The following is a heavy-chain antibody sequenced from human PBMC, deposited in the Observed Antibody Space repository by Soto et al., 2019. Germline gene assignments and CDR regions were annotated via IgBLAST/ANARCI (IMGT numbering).Heavy chain of an antibody. CDR3: ASRDPGTSVDY. D-gene: IGHD1-7*01. J-gene: IGHJ4*02. CDR1: GGSFTSNNW. V-gene: IGHV4-4*02. CDR2: IYRTGSA. Sequence: SETLSLTCAVSGGSFTSNNWWTWVRQPPGQGLEWIGEIYRTGSANYNPSLKSRVTISLDKSENQFSLKVTSLTAADTAVYYCASRDPGTSVDYWGQGTLVTVSS.